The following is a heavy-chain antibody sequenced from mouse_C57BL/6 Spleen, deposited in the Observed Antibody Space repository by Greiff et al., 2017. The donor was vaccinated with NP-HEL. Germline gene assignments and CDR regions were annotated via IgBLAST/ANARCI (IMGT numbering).Heavy chain of an antibody. J-gene: IGHJ2*01. Sequence: EVMLVESGGGLVKPGGSLKLSCAASGFTFSDYGMHWVRQAPEKGLEWVAYISSGSSTIYYADTVKGRFTISRDNAKNTLFLQMTSLRSEDTAMYYCARGLRITTVVVRLTDYWGQGTTLTVSS. CDR3: ARGLRITTVVVRLTDY. CDR2: ISSGSSTI. CDR1: GFTFSDYG. D-gene: IGHD1-1*01. V-gene: IGHV5-17*01.